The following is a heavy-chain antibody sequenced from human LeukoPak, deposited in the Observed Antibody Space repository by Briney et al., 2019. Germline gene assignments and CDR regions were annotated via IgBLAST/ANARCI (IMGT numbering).Heavy chain of an antibody. CDR3: AKTGEYYDFWSGYPY. Sequence: PGGSLRLSCAASGFTFSSYAMSWVRQAPGKGLEWVSPISGSGGSTYYADSVKGRFTISRDNSKNTLYLQMNSLRAEDTAVYYCAKTGEYYDFWSGYPYWGQGTLVTVSS. V-gene: IGHV3-23*01. J-gene: IGHJ4*02. CDR1: GFTFSSYA. D-gene: IGHD3-3*01. CDR2: ISGSGGST.